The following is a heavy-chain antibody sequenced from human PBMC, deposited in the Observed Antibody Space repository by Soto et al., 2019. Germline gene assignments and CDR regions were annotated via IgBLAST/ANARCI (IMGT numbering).Heavy chain of an antibody. Sequence: QSQTLSLTCTVSGDSISYYYWTWIRQLPGKGLEWIGYVFYSGVTNYNPSLKSRITISVDTSKNQFSLKLNSVTAADTAVYYCARAYKWKDARFDPWGRGTLVTVSS. D-gene: IGHD1-1*01. J-gene: IGHJ5*02. CDR3: ARAYKWKDARFDP. V-gene: IGHV4-59*01. CDR2: VFYSGVT. CDR1: GDSISYYY.